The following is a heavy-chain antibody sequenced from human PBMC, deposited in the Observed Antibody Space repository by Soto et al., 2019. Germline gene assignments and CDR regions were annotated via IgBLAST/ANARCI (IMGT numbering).Heavy chain of an antibody. J-gene: IGHJ4*02. CDR1: GGSISSSSYY. Sequence: PSETLSLTCTVSGGSISSSSYYWGWIRQPPGKVLEWIGSIYYSGSTYYNPSLKSRVTISVDTSKNQFSLKLSSVTAADTAVYYCARRSYYGSGSYPPGFDYWGQGTLVTVSS. D-gene: IGHD3-10*01. CDR2: IYYSGST. V-gene: IGHV4-39*01. CDR3: ARRSYYGSGSYPPGFDY.